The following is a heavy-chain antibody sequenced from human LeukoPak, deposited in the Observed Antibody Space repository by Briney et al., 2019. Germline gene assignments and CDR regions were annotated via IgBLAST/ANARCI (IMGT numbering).Heavy chain of an antibody. CDR3: ARDPDYGDYVMDY. V-gene: IGHV3-7*05. Sequence: GGSLRLSCVASGFIFSSHWMYWVRQAPGKGLEWVANIKQDGSETFYVDSVKGRFTISRDNAKKSLYLQMNSLRAEDTAVYYCARDPDYGDYVMDYWGQGTLVTVSS. J-gene: IGHJ4*02. CDR1: GFIFSSHW. CDR2: IKQDGSET. D-gene: IGHD4-17*01.